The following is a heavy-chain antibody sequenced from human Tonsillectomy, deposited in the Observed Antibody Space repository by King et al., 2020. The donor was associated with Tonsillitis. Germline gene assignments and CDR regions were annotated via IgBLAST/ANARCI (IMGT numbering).Heavy chain of an antibody. CDR3: AKERMGYLDRSSYLH. Sequence: QLVQSGGGVVQPGGSLRLSCAASGFTFSSYGMHWVRQAPGKGLEWVAFIRYDGSNKYYADSVKGRFTISRDNSKNTLYLQMNSLRAEDTAVYYCAKERMGYLDRSSYLHCGQRALGTVSS. CDR1: GFTFSSYG. CDR2: IRYDGSNK. J-gene: IGHJ4*02. V-gene: IGHV3-30*02. D-gene: IGHD3-22*01.